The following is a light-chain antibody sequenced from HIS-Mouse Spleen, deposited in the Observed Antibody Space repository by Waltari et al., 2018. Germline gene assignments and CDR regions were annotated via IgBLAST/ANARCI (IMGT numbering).Light chain of an antibody. Sequence: QSALTQPASVSGSPGQSITISCTGTSSDVGGYNYVSWYQQHPGKAPKLMIYDVSNRPYGVANRVSGSKSRNTASLTISGLQAEDEADYYCSSYTSSSTLLFGGGTKLTVL. J-gene: IGLJ2*01. CDR1: SSDVGGYNY. V-gene: IGLV2-14*03. CDR3: SSYTSSSTLL. CDR2: DVS.